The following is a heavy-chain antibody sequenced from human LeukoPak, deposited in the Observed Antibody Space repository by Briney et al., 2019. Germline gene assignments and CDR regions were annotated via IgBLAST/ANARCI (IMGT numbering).Heavy chain of an antibody. V-gene: IGHV1-2*02. CDR3: ARTGRYSAFDN. CDR2: INSNSGDT. D-gene: IGHD6-19*01. Sequence: ASVKVSCKASGYTFTGYYIHWVRQAPGQGLEWMGWINSNSGDTDYAQKSQVRVTMTRDTSISTAYMELSRLRSDDTAVYYCARTGRYSAFDNWGQGTLVTVSS. CDR1: GYTFTGYY. J-gene: IGHJ4*02.